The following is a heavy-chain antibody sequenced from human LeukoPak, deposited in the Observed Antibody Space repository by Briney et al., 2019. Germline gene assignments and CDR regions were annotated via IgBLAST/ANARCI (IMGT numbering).Heavy chain of an antibody. CDR1: GGSFSGYY. CDR3: ARGQRSVVRGVIPFDY. CDR2: INHSGST. D-gene: IGHD3-10*01. J-gene: IGHJ4*02. V-gene: IGHV4-34*01. Sequence: PSETLSLTCAVYGGSFSGYYWSWIRQPPGKGLEWIGEINHSGSTNYNPSLKSRVIISVDTSKNQFSLKLSSVTAADTAVYYCARGQRSVVRGVIPFDYWGQGTLVTVSS.